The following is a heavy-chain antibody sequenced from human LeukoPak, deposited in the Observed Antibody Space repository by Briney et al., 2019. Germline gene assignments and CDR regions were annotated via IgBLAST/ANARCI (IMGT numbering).Heavy chain of an antibody. CDR3: AGVTTAQKAVALPYYYYGMDV. V-gene: IGHV3-30-3*01. CDR1: GFTFSSYA. CDR2: ISYDGSNK. J-gene: IGHJ6*02. Sequence: GGSLRLSCAASGFTFSSYAMHWVRQAPGKGLEWVAVISYDGSNKYYADSVKGRFTISRDNSKNTLYLQMNSLRAEDTAVYYCAGVTTAQKAVALPYYYYGMDVWGQGTTVTVSS. D-gene: IGHD6-19*01.